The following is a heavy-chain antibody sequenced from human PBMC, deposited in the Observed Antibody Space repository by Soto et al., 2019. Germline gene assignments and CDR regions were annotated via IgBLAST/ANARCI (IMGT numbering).Heavy chain of an antibody. Sequence: VKVSCKASGYTFTGDYMHWVRQAPGQGLEWMGWINPNSGGTNYAQKFQGWVTMTRDTSISTAYMELSRLRSDDTAVYYCARVGIAAAATEYYFDYWGQGTLVTVSS. CDR1: GYTFTGDY. V-gene: IGHV1-2*04. J-gene: IGHJ4*02. CDR2: INPNSGGT. CDR3: ARVGIAAAATEYYFDY. D-gene: IGHD6-13*01.